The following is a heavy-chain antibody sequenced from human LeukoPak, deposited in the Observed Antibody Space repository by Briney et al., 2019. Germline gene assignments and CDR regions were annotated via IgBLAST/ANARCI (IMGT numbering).Heavy chain of an antibody. Sequence: GASVKVSCKASGYTFTNYDINWVRQATGQGLEWMGWMNPNSGNTGYAQKFQGRVTITRNTSISTAYMELSSLRSEDTAVYYCARADVVVVVPAASYYYYYMDVWGKGTTVTVSS. V-gene: IGHV1-8*03. D-gene: IGHD2-2*01. CDR2: MNPNSGNT. CDR3: ARADVVVVVPAASYYYYYMDV. J-gene: IGHJ6*03. CDR1: GYTFTNYD.